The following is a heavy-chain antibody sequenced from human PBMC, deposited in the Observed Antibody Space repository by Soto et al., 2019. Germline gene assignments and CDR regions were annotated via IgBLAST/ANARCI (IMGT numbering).Heavy chain of an antibody. J-gene: IGHJ5*02. Sequence: ASVKVSCKTSGYSFTSNAITWVRQAPGKGLEWMGWISTYSGDPNYAQKFQGRATMPTDTSTNTDYMEVRNLGSDDTAVYCCARVWGGYQAPSGGAGFDPWGQGTLVTVSS. CDR1: GYSFTSNA. V-gene: IGHV1-18*04. CDR2: ISTYSGDP. D-gene: IGHD3-16*02. CDR3: ARVWGGYQAPSGGAGFDP.